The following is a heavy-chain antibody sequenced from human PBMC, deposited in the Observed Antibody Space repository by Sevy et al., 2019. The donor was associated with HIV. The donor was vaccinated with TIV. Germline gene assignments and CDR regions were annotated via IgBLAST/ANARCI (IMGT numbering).Heavy chain of an antibody. V-gene: IGHV1-2*02. J-gene: IGHJ4*02. Sequence: ASVKVSCKASGYTFTGYYMHWVRQAPGQGLEWMGWINPNSGGTNYARKCQGRVTMTRDTSISTAYMELSRLTSDDTAVYYCARTVHIRDFFFDYWGQGTLVTVSS. CDR1: GYTFTGYY. D-gene: IGHD1-20*01. CDR2: INPNSGGT. CDR3: ARTVHIRDFFFDY.